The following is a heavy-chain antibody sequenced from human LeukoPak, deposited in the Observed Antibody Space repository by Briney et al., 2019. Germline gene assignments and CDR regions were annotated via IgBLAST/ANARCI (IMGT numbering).Heavy chain of an antibody. J-gene: IGHJ5*02. CDR1: GYTFTNYY. D-gene: IGHD1-26*01. CDR2: ITPSGDNT. V-gene: IGHV1-46*01. CDR3: ARDNSVGDYAWWFDP. Sequence: GASVKVSCKASGYTFTNYYMHWVRQAPGRGLEWLGLITPSGDNTWYAQKFHRRVTMTRDLSTSTDYLELSSLIYDDTAVYYCARDNSVGDYAWWFDPWGQGTLVTVSS.